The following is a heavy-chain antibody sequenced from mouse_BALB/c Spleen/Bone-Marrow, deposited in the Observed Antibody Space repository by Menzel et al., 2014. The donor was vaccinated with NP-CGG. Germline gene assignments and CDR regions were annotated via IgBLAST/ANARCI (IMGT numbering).Heavy chain of an antibody. Sequence: EVQLQQSGAELVKPGASVKLSCTASGFNIKDTYMHWVKQRPEQGLEWIGRIDPANGNTKYDPKFQGKATITADTSSNTAYLQLSSLASEDTAVYYCAKYGGLHYAMDYWDQGTSVTVSS. CDR1: GFNIKDTY. CDR3: AKYGGLHYAMDY. CDR2: IDPANGNT. J-gene: IGHJ4*01. V-gene: IGHV14-3*02. D-gene: IGHD2-4*01.